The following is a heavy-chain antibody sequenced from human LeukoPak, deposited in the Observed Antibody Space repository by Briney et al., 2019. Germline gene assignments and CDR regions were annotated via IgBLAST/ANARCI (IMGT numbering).Heavy chain of an antibody. CDR3: ARNTVEAVAGSGAFDI. D-gene: IGHD6-19*01. CDR1: GYTFTSYG. J-gene: IGHJ3*02. Sequence: ASVKVSCKASGYTFTSYGISWVRQAPGQGLEWMGWISAYNGNTNYAQKLQGRVTMTTDTSTSTAYMELRSLRSDDTAVYYCARNTVEAVAGSGAFDIWGQGTMVTVSS. V-gene: IGHV1-18*01. CDR2: ISAYNGNT.